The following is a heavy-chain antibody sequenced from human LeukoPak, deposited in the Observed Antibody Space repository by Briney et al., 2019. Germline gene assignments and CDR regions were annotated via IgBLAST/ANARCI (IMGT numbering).Heavy chain of an antibody. J-gene: IGHJ4*02. Sequence: ASVKVSCKASGYTFTSYAMNWVRQAPGQGLEWMGWINTNTGNPTYAQGFTGRFVFSLDTSVSTTYLQISSLKAEDTAVYYCASIPQGYSYGYRDYWGQGTLVTVSP. CDR1: GYTFTSYA. CDR2: INTNTGNP. V-gene: IGHV7-4-1*02. D-gene: IGHD5-18*01. CDR3: ASIPQGYSYGYRDY.